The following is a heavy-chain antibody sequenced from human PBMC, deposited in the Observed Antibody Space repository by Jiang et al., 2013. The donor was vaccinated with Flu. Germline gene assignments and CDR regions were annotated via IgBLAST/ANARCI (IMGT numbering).Heavy chain of an antibody. Sequence: GKALEWLARIDWDDDKFYSTSLKTRLTISKDTSKNQVVLTMANMDPVDTATYYCARSWYYYDSSGYSTWDAFDIWGQGTMVTVSS. V-gene: IGHV2-70*04. J-gene: IGHJ3*02. CDR2: IDWDDDK. CDR3: ARSWYYYDSSGYSTWDAFDI. D-gene: IGHD3-22*01.